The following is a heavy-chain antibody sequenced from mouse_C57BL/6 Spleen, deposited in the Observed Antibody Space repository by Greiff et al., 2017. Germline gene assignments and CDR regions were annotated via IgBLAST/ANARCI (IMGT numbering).Heavy chain of an antibody. J-gene: IGHJ2*01. CDR2: IDPSDSET. CDR3: ASDYGSSPDY. D-gene: IGHD1-1*01. Sequence: QVQLQQPGAELVRPGSSVKLSCKASGYTFTSYWMHWVKQRPIQGLEWIGNIDPSDSETHYNQKFKDKATLTVDKSSSTAYMQLSSLTSEDSAVYYCASDYGSSPDYWGQGTTLTVSS. CDR1: GYTFTSYW. V-gene: IGHV1-52*01.